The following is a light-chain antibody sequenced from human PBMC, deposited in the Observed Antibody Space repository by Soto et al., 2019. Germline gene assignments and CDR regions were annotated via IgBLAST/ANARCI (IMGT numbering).Light chain of an antibody. V-gene: IGKV1-5*03. CDR2: KAS. J-gene: IGKJ5*01. CDR1: QSISSW. Sequence: DIQMTQSPSTLSASIGDRVTITCRASQSISSWLAWYQQKPGKAPRLLIYKASSLDSGVPSRFSGSGSGTEFTLTINSLQPDDFATYYCRQHNSYPITFGQGTRLEIK. CDR3: RQHNSYPIT.